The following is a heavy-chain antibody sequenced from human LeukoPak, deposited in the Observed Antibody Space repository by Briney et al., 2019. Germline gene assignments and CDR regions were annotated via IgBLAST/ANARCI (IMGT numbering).Heavy chain of an antibody. Sequence: QPGRSLTLSCAASEFTFTTYGMHWVRQAPGKGLEWVALISNDGSNTYHADSVKGRFTISRDKSKNTLDLQMNSLRAEDTAVYYCAKDGYCSSTGCYPNHFDSWGQGTLVTVSS. V-gene: IGHV3-30*18. CDR1: EFTFTTYG. CDR2: ISNDGSNT. CDR3: AKDGYCSSTGCYPNHFDS. D-gene: IGHD2-2*03. J-gene: IGHJ4*02.